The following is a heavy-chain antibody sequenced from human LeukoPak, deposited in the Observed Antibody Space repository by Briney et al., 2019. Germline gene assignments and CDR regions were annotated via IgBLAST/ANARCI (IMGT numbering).Heavy chain of an antibody. J-gene: IGHJ6*02. CDR3: ARYFGDPQGMDV. D-gene: IGHD3-10*01. CDR1: GFTFSRYA. V-gene: IGHV3-23*01. CDR2: ISDTGGST. Sequence: GGSLRLSCAASGFTFSRYAMSWVRQAPEKGLEWVSSISDTGGSTYYADSVKGRFTISRDNVKNSLYLQMNSLRDEDTAVYYCARYFGDPQGMDVWGQGTTVTVSS.